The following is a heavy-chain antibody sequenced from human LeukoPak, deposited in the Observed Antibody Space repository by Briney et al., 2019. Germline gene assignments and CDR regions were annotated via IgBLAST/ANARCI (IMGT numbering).Heavy chain of an antibody. Sequence: SETLSLTCTVSGGSISSSSYYWGWLRQPPGKGLEWIGSIYYSGSTYYNPSLKSRVTISVDTSKSQFSLKLSSVTAADTAVYYCARSVTFTYYYSSGTKGIPLNWFDPWGQGTLVTVSS. J-gene: IGHJ5*02. D-gene: IGHD3-10*01. V-gene: IGHV4-39*01. CDR1: GGSISSSSYY. CDR2: IYYSGST. CDR3: ARSVTFTYYYSSGTKGIPLNWFDP.